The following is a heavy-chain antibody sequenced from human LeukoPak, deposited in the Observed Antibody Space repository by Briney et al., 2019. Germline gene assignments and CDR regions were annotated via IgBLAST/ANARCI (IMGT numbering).Heavy chain of an antibody. CDR2: ISSSSSYI. CDR1: GFTFSSYS. D-gene: IGHD6-13*01. Sequence: PGGSLRLSCAASGFTFSSYSMNWVRQAPGKGLEWVSSISSSSSYIYYADSVKGRFTISRDNSKNTLYLQMNSLRAEDTAVYYCARSWVAAAGFRGLWGQGTLVTVSS. J-gene: IGHJ4*02. CDR3: ARSWVAAAGFRGL. V-gene: IGHV3-21*01.